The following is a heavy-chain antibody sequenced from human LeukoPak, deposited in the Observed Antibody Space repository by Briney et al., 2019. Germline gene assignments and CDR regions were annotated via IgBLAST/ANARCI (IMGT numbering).Heavy chain of an antibody. J-gene: IGHJ4*02. D-gene: IGHD5-18*01. V-gene: IGHV4-59*01. CDR3: ARDLGQGYSYGYFDY. Sequence: SETPSLTCTVSGGSISNYYWSWIRQPPGKGLEWIGYIYYSGSTNYNPSLKSRVTISVDTSKNQFSLKLSSVTAADTAVYYCARDLGQGYSYGYFDYWGQGTLVTVSS. CDR2: IYYSGST. CDR1: GGSISNYY.